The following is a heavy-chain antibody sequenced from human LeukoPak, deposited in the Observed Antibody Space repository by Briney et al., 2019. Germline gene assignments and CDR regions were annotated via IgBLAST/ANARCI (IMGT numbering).Heavy chain of an antibody. Sequence: GRSLRLSCAASGFTFSSYAMSWVRQAPGKGLEWVSAISGSGGSTYYADSVKGRFTISRDNSKNTLYLQMNSLRAEDTAVYYCAKSYDFWSGYSSHWGQGTLVTVSS. CDR3: AKSYDFWSGYSSH. J-gene: IGHJ4*02. D-gene: IGHD3-3*01. CDR2: ISGSGGST. V-gene: IGHV3-23*01. CDR1: GFTFSSYA.